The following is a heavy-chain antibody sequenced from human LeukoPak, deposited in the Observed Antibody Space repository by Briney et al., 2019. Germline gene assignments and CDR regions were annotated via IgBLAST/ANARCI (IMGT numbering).Heavy chain of an antibody. V-gene: IGHV3-30*04. CDR1: GFTFSSYA. Sequence: PGGSLRLSCAASGFTFSSYAMHWVRQAPGKGLEWVAVISYDGSNKYYADSVKGRFTISRDNSKNTLYLQMNSLRAEDTAVYYCARDSSTGYSSSWTPYYYYYYMDVWGKGTTVTVSS. J-gene: IGHJ6*03. CDR3: ARDSSTGYSSSWTPYYYYYYMDV. D-gene: IGHD6-13*01. CDR2: ISYDGSNK.